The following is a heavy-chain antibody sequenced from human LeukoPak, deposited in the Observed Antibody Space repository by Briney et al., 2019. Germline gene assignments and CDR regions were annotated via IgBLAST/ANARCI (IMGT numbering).Heavy chain of an antibody. CDR1: AGTFSSDA. V-gene: IGHV1-69*06. D-gene: IGHD3-22*01. CDR2: IIPIFGTA. Sequence: SGKVSCKADAGTFSSDAISWERQAPGQGLEWMGRIIPIFGTANCAQKFQGRVTTTADKSTSTAYMERSSLRSEDTAVYYCARERSGYYTMVDNWGQGTLVTVSS. CDR3: ARERSGYYTMVDN. J-gene: IGHJ4*02.